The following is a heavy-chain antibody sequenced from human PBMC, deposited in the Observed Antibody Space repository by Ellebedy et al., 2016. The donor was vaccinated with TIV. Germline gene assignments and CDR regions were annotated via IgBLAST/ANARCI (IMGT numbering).Heavy chain of an antibody. J-gene: IGHJ6*02. CDR3: TRGVQQWLVHHPSDYYGMDV. Sequence: GESLKISCAASGFTFSGSAMHWVRQASGKGLEWVGRIRSKANSYATAYAASVKGRFTISRDDSKNTAYLQMNSLKTEDTAVYYCTRGVQQWLVHHPSDYYGMDVWGQGTTVTVSS. CDR2: IRSKANSYAT. D-gene: IGHD6-19*01. CDR1: GFTFSGSA. V-gene: IGHV3-73*01.